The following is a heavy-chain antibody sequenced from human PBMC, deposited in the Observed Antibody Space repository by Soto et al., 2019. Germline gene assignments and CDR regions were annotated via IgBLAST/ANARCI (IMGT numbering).Heavy chain of an antibody. D-gene: IGHD2-2*01. J-gene: IGHJ6*02. CDR2: ISGNRGSI. CDR3: ATRPGYCISPSCPPHYYYYGMDV. V-gene: IGHV3-9*01. Sequence: EVQLVESGGGLVQPGRSLRLSCAASGFTFDDYAMHWVRQAPGKGLEWVSGISGNRGSIGNADSVKGRFTISRDNAKNSLSVQMNSLRAKDTALYYRATRPGYCISPSCPPHYYYYGMDVWGQGTTVTVSS. CDR1: GFTFDDYA.